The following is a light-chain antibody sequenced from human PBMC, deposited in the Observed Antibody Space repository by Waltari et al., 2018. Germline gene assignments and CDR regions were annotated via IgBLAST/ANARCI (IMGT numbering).Light chain of an antibody. Sequence: DIRMTQSPSSLSASVGDRVTITCRASQAINTYLNWYQQQPGKAPKLLIYAASRLPRGVPSRFSGSGSGTDFTLTISRLQPEDFATYYCQQSYFTPRGNFGPGTRVDL. CDR2: AAS. V-gene: IGKV1-39*01. CDR1: QAINTY. CDR3: QQSYFTPRGN. J-gene: IGKJ3*01.